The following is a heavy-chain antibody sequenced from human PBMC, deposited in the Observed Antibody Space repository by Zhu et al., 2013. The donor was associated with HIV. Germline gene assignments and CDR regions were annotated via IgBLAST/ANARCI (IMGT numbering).Heavy chain of an antibody. D-gene: IGHD3-16*02. CDR3: AREGLRLGELSGPYY. V-gene: IGHV1-3*01. CDR2: INAGNGNT. CDR1: GYTFTSYA. Sequence: QVQLVQSGAEVKKPGASVKVSCKASGYTFTSYAMHWVRQAPGQRLEWMGWINAGNGNTKYSQKFQGRVTITRDTSASTAYMELSSLRSEDTAVYYCAREGLRLGELSGPYYWGLGNPGHRLL. J-gene: IGHJ4*02.